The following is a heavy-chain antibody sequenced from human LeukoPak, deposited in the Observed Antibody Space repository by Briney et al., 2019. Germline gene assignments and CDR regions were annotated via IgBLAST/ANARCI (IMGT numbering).Heavy chain of an antibody. D-gene: IGHD3-16*01. CDR1: GFTFDDYA. CDR2: ISWNSGSI. Sequence: GGSLRLSCAASGFTFDDYAMHWVRQAPGKGLEWVSGISWNSGSIGYADSVKGRFTISRDNAKNSLYLQMNSLRAEDTALYYCAKELFGYYFDYWGQGTLVTVSS. V-gene: IGHV3-9*01. J-gene: IGHJ4*02. CDR3: AKELFGYYFDY.